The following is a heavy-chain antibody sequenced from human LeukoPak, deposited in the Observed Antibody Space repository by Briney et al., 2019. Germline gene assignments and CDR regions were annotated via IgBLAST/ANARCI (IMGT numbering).Heavy chain of an antibody. J-gene: IGHJ4*02. CDR1: GFTFSSYG. V-gene: IGHV3-33*01. CDR2: IWYDGSNK. Sequence: GGSLRLSCAASGFTFSSYGMHWVRQAPGKGLEWVAVIWYDGSNKYYADSVKGRFTISRDNSKNTLYLQMNSLRAEDTAVYYCAREGIAAQAFDYWGQGTLVTVSS. D-gene: IGHD6-13*01. CDR3: AREGIAAQAFDY.